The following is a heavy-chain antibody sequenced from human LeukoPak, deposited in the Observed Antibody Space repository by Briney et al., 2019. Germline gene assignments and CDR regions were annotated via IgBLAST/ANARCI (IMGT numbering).Heavy chain of an antibody. J-gene: IGHJ6*02. CDR1: GFTFSSYS. V-gene: IGHV3-21*01. D-gene: IGHD5-12*01. CDR2: ISSSSSYI. Sequence: PGGSLRLSCAASGFTFSSYSMNWVRQAPGKGLEWVSSISSSSSYIYYADSVKGRFTISRDNAKNSLYPQMNSLRAEDTAVYYCARWIPYYYGMDVWGQGTTVTVSS. CDR3: ARWIPYYYGMDV.